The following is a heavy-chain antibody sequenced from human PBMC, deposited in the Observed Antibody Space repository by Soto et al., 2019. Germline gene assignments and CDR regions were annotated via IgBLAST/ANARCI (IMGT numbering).Heavy chain of an antibody. CDR1: GFTFDNYA. CDR2: ISGSGSRA. D-gene: IGHD1-1*01. CDR3: ANRGRGNPES. Sequence: EVQLLESGGDLLQPGGSLRLSCVASGFTFDNYAMTWVRQAPGKGLEWVSGISGSGSRAHYADSVKGRFTISRDNSKNTVYLQMNSLRAEDTAVYYCANRGRGNPESWGQGTLVAVSS. V-gene: IGHV3-23*01. J-gene: IGHJ5*02.